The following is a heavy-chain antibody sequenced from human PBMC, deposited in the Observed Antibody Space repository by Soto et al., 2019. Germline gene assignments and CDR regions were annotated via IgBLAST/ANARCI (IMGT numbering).Heavy chain of an antibody. CDR2: VNPSGGHT. V-gene: IGHV1-46*01. Sequence: QVQLMQSGAEVKKPGASVKVSCKASGDTFTEYYIHWVRQAPGQGLEWMGTVNPSGGHTTYAQHFLGRVPMTRDTSTSTLYMALTSLTSEDTAVYYCARGGHVVVVTAALDYWGQGTLVTVSS. CDR1: GDTFTEYY. J-gene: IGHJ4*02. CDR3: ARGGHVVVVTAALDY. D-gene: IGHD2-21*02.